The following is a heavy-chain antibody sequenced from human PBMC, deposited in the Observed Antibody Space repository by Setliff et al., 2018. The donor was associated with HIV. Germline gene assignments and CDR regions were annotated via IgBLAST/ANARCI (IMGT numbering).Heavy chain of an antibody. CDR2: INHSGST. Sequence: SETLSLTCAVYGGSFSGYYWSWIRQPPGKGLEWIGEINHSGSTNYNPSLKSRVTRSVDTSKNQFSLKLSSVTAADTAVYYCARDRRGTMVRGVTSPLDYWGQGTLVTVSS. J-gene: IGHJ4*02. CDR3: ARDRRGTMVRGVTSPLDY. V-gene: IGHV4-34*01. CDR1: GGSFSGYY. D-gene: IGHD3-10*01.